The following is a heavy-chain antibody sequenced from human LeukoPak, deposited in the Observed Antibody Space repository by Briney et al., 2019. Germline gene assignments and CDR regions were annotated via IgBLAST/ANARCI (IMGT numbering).Heavy chain of an antibody. CDR3: ARDLFYDSSGYYASDS. D-gene: IGHD3-22*01. V-gene: IGHV3-74*01. J-gene: IGHJ4*02. CDR2: TNNDGSST. CDR1: GLTFSTYW. Sequence: PGGSLRLSCAASGLTFSTYWMHWVRQAPGKGLVWVSRTNNDGSSTVYADSVKGRFTISRDNAKNTLYLQMNSLRAEDTAVYYCARDLFYDSSGYYASDSWGQGTLVTVSS.